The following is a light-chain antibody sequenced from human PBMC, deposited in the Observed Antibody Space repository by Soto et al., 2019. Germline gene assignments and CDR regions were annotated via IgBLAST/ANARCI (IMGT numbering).Light chain of an antibody. CDR1: QSVSSSY. J-gene: IGKJ4*01. Sequence: EIVLTQSPGTLSLSPGERATLSCRASQSVSSSYLAWYQQRPGRARRLLIYGASSRATGIPDRFSGSGSGTDFTLTISRLEPEDFAVYYCQQYGSSPLTFGGGTKVEI. CDR2: GAS. CDR3: QQYGSSPLT. V-gene: IGKV3-20*01.